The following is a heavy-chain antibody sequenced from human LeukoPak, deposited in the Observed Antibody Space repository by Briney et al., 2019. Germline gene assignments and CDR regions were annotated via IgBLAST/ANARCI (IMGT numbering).Heavy chain of an antibody. Sequence: QSGGSLRLSCAASGFTFSSNAMNWVRQAPGKGLEWVSAISGSGGDTYYADSVKGRFTISRDNSKNTLYLQMNSLRAEDRAVYYCAKDPDLGALPPCCGQGTLVTVSS. CDR2: ISGSGGDT. J-gene: IGHJ4*02. CDR1: GFTFSSNA. D-gene: IGHD1-26*01. V-gene: IGHV3-23*01. CDR3: AKDPDLGALPPC.